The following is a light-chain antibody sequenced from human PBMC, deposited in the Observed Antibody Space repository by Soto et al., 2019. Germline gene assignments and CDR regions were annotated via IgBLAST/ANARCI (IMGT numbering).Light chain of an antibody. Sequence: DIVMTQSPLSLPVTPGEPASISCRSSQSLLYSNGYNYLDWYLQKPGQSPQLLIYLGSNRASGVPDRFSGSGSGTDFTLKISRVEAEDVWVYYCMQALQTPLTFGGGTKVEIK. CDR3: MQALQTPLT. CDR1: QSLLYSNGYNY. J-gene: IGKJ4*01. V-gene: IGKV2-28*01. CDR2: LGS.